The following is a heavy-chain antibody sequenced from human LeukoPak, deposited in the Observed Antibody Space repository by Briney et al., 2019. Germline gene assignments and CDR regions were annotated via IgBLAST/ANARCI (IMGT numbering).Heavy chain of an antibody. CDR2: ISSSSSYI. J-gene: IGHJ3*02. D-gene: IGHD3-10*02. CDR3: AKGQGDVLDAFDI. CDR1: GFTFSSYS. Sequence: GGSLRLSCAASGFTFSSYSMNWVRQAPGKGLEWVSSISSSSSYIYYADSVKGRFTISRDNAKNSLYLQMNSLRAEDTAVYYCAKGQGDVLDAFDIWGQGTMVTVSS. V-gene: IGHV3-21*04.